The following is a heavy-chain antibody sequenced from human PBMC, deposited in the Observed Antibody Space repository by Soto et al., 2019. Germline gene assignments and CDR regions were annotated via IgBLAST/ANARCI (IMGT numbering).Heavy chain of an antibody. CDR1: GFTFSSDV. Sequence: EVQLLESGGGLVQPGGSLRLSCAASGFTFSSDVMTWVRQAPGKGLEWVSVIIGTGRSTYYGDSVKGRFTISKDNSRNTLYLQMNRLRADDTAVYYCAKGHSYYASVWGSYRYSYFDHGRQGTLVTVSS. D-gene: IGHD3-16*02. CDR2: IIGTGRST. CDR3: AKGHSYYASVWGSYRYSYFDH. J-gene: IGHJ4*02. V-gene: IGHV3-23*01.